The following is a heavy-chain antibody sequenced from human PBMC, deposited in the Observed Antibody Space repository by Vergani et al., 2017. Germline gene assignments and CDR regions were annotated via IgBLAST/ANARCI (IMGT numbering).Heavy chain of an antibody. V-gene: IGHV3-30*02. Sequence: QMQLVESGGGVVQPGGSLRLSCVASGFSFSTYGMNWVRQTPGKGLEWVAFIRYDGTTKYSADSVKGRFSISRDNSKNTLYLQMNSLRGDDTAVYYCAKVDSVARGSFYGKFDLWGQGILVTISS. D-gene: IGHD1-26*01. J-gene: IGHJ4*02. CDR3: AKVDSVARGSFYGKFDL. CDR1: GFSFSTYG. CDR2: IRYDGTTK.